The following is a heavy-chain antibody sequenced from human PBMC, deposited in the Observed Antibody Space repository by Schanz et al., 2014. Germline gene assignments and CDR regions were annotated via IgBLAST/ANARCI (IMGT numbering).Heavy chain of an antibody. V-gene: IGHV3-11*06. CDR1: GFTFPDFY. CDR3: AKDPHKDYGGKPQALDI. D-gene: IGHD4-17*01. J-gene: IGHJ3*02. CDR2: ISTTGGYT. Sequence: QVHVVESGGGLVKPGGSLRLSCAASGFTFPDFYMSWIRQAPGKGLEWVSYISTTGGYTNYADSVKGRFTISRDNAKNSLYLQMNSLRAEDTAVYYCAKDPHKDYGGKPQALDIWGQGTMVTVSS.